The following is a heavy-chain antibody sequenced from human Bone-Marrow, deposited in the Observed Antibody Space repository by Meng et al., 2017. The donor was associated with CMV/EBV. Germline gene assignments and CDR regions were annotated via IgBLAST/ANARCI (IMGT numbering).Heavy chain of an antibody. CDR2: IYYSGST. J-gene: IGHJ3*02. CDR1: GGSISSSSYY. Sequence: SETLSLTCTVSGGSISSSSYYWGWTRQPPGKGLEWIGSIYYSGSTYYNPSLKSRVTISVDTSKTQFSLKLSPVTAADTAVYYGASPFTIAVAGLPRDAVDIWGQGTMVTVSS. V-gene: IGHV4-39*01. CDR3: ASPFTIAVAGLPRDAVDI. D-gene: IGHD6-19*01.